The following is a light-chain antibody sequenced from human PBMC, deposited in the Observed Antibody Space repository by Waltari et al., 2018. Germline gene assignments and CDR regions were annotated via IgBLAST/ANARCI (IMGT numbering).Light chain of an antibody. CDR1: QNVLYSSNNKNY. V-gene: IGKV4-1*01. CDR3: HHYYIPPLT. Sequence: DIVMTQSPDSLAVSLGERATINCKASQNVLYSSNNKNYLAWYQQKPGQPPKLLIYWASTRESGVPDRFSGSGSGTDFTLTISSLQAEDVAVYYCHHYYIPPLTFGQGTRLEIK. CDR2: WAS. J-gene: IGKJ5*01.